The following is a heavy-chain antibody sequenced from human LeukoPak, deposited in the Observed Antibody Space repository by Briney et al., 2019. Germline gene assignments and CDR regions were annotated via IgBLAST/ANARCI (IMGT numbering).Heavy chain of an antibody. CDR2: IWYDGSNK. D-gene: IGHD3-22*01. V-gene: IGHV3-33*01. J-gene: IGHJ4*02. CDR1: GFTFSSYG. Sequence: PGRSLRLSCAASGFTFSSYGMHWVRQAPGKGLEWVAVIWYDGSNKYYADSVKGRFTISRDNSKNTLYLQMNSLRAEDTAVYYCARDGAYYYDSSGYYWSGLDYWGQGTLVAVSS. CDR3: ARDGAYYYDSSGYYWSGLDY.